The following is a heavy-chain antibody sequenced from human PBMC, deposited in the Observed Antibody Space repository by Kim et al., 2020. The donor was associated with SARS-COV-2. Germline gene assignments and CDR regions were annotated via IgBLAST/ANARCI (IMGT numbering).Heavy chain of an antibody. Sequence: GGSLRLSCAASGFTFSSYAMSWVRQAPGKGLEWVSAISGSGGSTYYADSVKGRFTISRDNSKNTLYLQMNSLRAEDTAVYYCAKLDRYSSNYVVPSDYWGQGTLVTVSS. V-gene: IGHV3-23*01. CDR2: ISGSGGST. CDR1: GFTFSSYA. D-gene: IGHD4-4*01. J-gene: IGHJ4*02. CDR3: AKLDRYSSNYVVPSDY.